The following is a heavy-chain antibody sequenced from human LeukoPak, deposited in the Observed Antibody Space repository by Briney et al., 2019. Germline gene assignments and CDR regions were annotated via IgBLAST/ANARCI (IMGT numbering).Heavy chain of an antibody. Sequence: YPPETLSLTCAVYGGSFSGYYWSWIRQPPGKGLEWIGEINHSGSTNYNPSLKSRVTISVDTSKNQFSLKLSSVTAADTAVYYCARGSGMVYARYNWFDPWGQGTLVTVSS. CDR2: INHSGST. V-gene: IGHV4-34*01. CDR1: GGSFSGYY. J-gene: IGHJ5*02. D-gene: IGHD2-8*01. CDR3: ARGSGMVYARYNWFDP.